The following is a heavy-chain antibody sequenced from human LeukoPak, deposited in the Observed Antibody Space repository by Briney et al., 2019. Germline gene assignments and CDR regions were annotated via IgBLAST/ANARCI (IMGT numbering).Heavy chain of an antibody. CDR1: GFTFSSYG. CDR3: GGESDGLDDAFDI. V-gene: IGHV3-30*02. J-gene: IGHJ3*02. CDR2: IRYDGSIK. Sequence: PGGSLRPSCAASGFTFSSYGMHWVRQAPGKGLEWVAFIRYDGSIKFYADSVKGRFTISRDNSKNTLYLQMNSLRAEDTAVYYCGGESDGLDDAFDIWGQGTMVTVSS. D-gene: IGHD3-16*01.